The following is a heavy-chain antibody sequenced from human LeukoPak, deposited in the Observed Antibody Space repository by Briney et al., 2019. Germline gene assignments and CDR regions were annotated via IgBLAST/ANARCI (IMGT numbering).Heavy chain of an antibody. J-gene: IGHJ3*02. Sequence: RSSETLSLTCTVSGYSISSGYYWGWIRQPPGKGLEWIGSIYHSGSTYYNPSLKIRVTISVDTSKNQFSLKLSSVTAADTAVYYCARRPRTKHAFDIWGQGTMVTVSS. CDR3: ARRPRTKHAFDI. CDR1: GYSISSGYY. D-gene: IGHD2-8*01. V-gene: IGHV4-38-2*02. CDR2: IYHSGST.